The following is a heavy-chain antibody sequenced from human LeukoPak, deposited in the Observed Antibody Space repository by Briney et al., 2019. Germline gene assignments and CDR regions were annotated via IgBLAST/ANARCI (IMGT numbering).Heavy chain of an antibody. CDR2: IYYSRST. CDR3: ARHGQQHLSPFDY. V-gene: IGHV4-39*01. D-gene: IGHD6-13*01. Sequence: SETLSLTCTVSGDSISSRSYYWGWIRQPPGKGLEWIGSIYYSRSTYYNPSLKSRVTISVDTSKNQFSLKLSSVTAADTAVYYCARHGQQHLSPFDYWGQGSLVTVSS. J-gene: IGHJ4*02. CDR1: GDSISSRSYY.